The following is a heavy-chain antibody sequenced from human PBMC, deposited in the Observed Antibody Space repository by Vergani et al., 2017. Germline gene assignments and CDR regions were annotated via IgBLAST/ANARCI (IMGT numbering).Heavy chain of an antibody. J-gene: IGHJ3*01. CDR3: VRRDFWVGPRTFDF. CDR2: IDDKGKS. D-gene: IGHD3-3*01. Sequence: QVQLHQWGAGLLKTSETLSLTCAVSGAAFNSYQWTWIRQSPGRGLEWIGEIDDKGKSICNPTLKSRVTISVDNSKRHFSLHVTSVTAADSAMYYCVRRDFWVGPRTFDFWGAGTPVTDCS. CDR1: GAAFNSYQ. V-gene: IGHV4-34*01.